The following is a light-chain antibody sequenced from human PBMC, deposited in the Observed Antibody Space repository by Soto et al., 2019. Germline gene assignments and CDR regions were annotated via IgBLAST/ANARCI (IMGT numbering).Light chain of an antibody. Sequence: DIQLTQSPSFLSASVGDRVTITCRASQAINSYLAWYQQKPGKAPKLLIYAASTLQSAVPPRFSGGGSGTEFTLTISSLQPEDFATYYCQQLNSYPRTFGQGTKVEF. CDR3: QQLNSYPRT. CDR1: QAINSY. CDR2: AAS. J-gene: IGKJ1*01. V-gene: IGKV1-9*01.